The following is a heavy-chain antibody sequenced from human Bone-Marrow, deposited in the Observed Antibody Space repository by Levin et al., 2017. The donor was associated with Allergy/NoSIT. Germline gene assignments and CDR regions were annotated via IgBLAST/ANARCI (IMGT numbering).Heavy chain of an antibody. V-gene: IGHV3-23*01. Sequence: GGSLRLSCAASGFTFSSYAMSWVRQAPGKGLEWVSAISGSGGSTYYADSVKGRFTISRDNSKNTLYLQMNSLRAEDTAVYYCAKVGYGSSGYYGWYFDYWGQGTLVTVSS. CDR3: AKVGYGSSGYYGWYFDY. D-gene: IGHD3-22*01. J-gene: IGHJ4*02. CDR2: ISGSGGST. CDR1: GFTFSSYA.